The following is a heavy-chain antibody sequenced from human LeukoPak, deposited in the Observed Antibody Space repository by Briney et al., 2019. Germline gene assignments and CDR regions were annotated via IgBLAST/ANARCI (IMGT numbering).Heavy chain of an antibody. V-gene: IGHV4-31*03. CDR2: IYYSGST. Sequence: PSETLSLTCTVSGCSISSGGYYWSWIRQHPGKGLEWIGYIYYSGSTYYNPSLKSRVTISVDTSKNQFSLKLSSVTAADTAVYYCARAFREWTNNWLDPWGQGTLATVSS. D-gene: IGHD3-10*01. CDR3: ARAFREWTNNWLDP. J-gene: IGHJ5*02. CDR1: GCSISSGGYY.